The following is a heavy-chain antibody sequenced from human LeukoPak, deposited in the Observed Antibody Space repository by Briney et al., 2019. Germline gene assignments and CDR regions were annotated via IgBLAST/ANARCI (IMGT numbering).Heavy chain of an antibody. D-gene: IGHD5-12*01. CDR3: ARGDIYPCDY. CDR1: GYTFTSYG. V-gene: IGHV1-18*01. J-gene: IGHJ4*02. Sequence: ASVKVSCKASGYTFTSYGISWVRQAPGQGLEWMGWISAYNGNTNYAQNLQGRVTMTRDTSTSTVYMELSSLRSEDTAVYYCARGDIYPCDYWGQGTLVTVSS. CDR2: ISAYNGNT.